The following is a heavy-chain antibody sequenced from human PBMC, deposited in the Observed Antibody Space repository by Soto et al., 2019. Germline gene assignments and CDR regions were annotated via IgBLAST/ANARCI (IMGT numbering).Heavy chain of an antibody. D-gene: IGHD6-19*01. CDR2: ISSSGSTI. CDR3: ARDNGSGWYFGGAFDI. J-gene: IGHJ3*02. CDR1: GFTFSSYA. Sequence: GSLRLSCAASGFTFSSYAMSWVRQAPGKGLEWVSDISSSGSTIYYADSVKGRFTISRDNAKNSLYLQMNSLRAEDTAVYYCARDNGSGWYFGGAFDIWGQGTMVTVSS. V-gene: IGHV3-48*04.